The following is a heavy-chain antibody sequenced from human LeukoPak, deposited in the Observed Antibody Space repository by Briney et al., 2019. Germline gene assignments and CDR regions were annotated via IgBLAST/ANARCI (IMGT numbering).Heavy chain of an antibody. CDR2: INPNSGGT. D-gene: IGHD3-3*01. V-gene: IGHV1-2*02. CDR3: ARDLGDDFWSGYYKTNWFDP. CDR1: GYAFTGYY. Sequence: ASVKVSCKASGYAFTGYYMHWVRQAPGQGLEWMGWINPNSGGTNYAQEFQGRVTMTRDTSISTAYMELSRLRSDDTAVYYCARDLGDDFWSGYYKTNWFDPWGQGTLVTVSS. J-gene: IGHJ5*02.